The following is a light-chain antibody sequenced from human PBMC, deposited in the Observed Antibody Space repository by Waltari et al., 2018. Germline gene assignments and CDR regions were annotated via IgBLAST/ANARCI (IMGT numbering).Light chain of an antibody. CDR2: DAT. V-gene: IGLV2-14*03. CDR1: SSDVGTYKF. CDR3: NSYTTSGTVV. J-gene: IGLJ2*01. Sequence: QSALTQPASVSGSPGQSITISCTGTSSDVGTYKFVSWYHQHPGNVPKLIIYDATDRPSGVSRRFSGSKSGNTASLTISGLQAEDEGDYYCNSYTTSGTVVFGGGTKLTVL.